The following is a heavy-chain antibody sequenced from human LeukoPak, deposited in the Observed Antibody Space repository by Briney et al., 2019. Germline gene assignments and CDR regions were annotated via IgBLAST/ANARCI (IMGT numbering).Heavy chain of an antibody. J-gene: IGHJ4*02. V-gene: IGHV1-18*01. D-gene: IGHD4-23*01. CDR1: GYTFIGYS. CDR3: AREYGGNPGLFGY. Sequence: GASVKVSYKASGYTFIGYSISWVRQAPGHGLEWMGWITPYNGNTNYVQNFQGRVTMTTDTSTSTAYMELRSLRSDGTAVYYCAREYGGNPGLFGYWGQGTLVTVSS. CDR2: ITPYNGNT.